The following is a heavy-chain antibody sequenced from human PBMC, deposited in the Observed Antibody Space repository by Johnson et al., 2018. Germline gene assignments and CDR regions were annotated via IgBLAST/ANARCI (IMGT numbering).Heavy chain of an antibody. CDR3: GKETTNWSSWRCDS. J-gene: IGHJ5*02. CDR1: GFTFDDYG. V-gene: IGHV3-9*01. D-gene: IGHD1-20*01. Sequence: VQLVESGGGLVQPGRSLRLSCAASGFTFDDYGMHWVRQAPGTGLAWVSGISWNSGDIGYADSVKGRFTVSRDKAKNSLFLQMNSLRPEDTALYYCGKETTNWSSWRCDSWGQGTLVTVSS. CDR2: ISWNSGDI.